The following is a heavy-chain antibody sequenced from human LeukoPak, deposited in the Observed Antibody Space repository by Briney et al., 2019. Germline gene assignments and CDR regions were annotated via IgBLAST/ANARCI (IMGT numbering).Heavy chain of an antibody. CDR2: ISTSGVST. V-gene: IGHV3-23*01. D-gene: IGHD1-26*01. CDR3: AKNTSGTYLDY. J-gene: IGHJ4*02. Sequence: PGGSLRLSCAASGFTFSSYAMTWVRQAPGKGLERVSSISTSGVSTNYAVSVKGRLTISRDNSKTMVYLQMNSLRAEDTAVYYCAKNTSGTYLDYWGQGILVTVSS. CDR1: GFTFSSYA.